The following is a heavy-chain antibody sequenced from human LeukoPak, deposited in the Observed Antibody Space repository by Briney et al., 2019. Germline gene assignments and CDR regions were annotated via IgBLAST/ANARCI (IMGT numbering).Heavy chain of an antibody. D-gene: IGHD3-22*01. CDR1: GYTFTSYD. Sequence: ASVKVSCKASGYTFTSYDINWVRQATGQGLEWMGWMNPNSGNTGYAQKFQGRVTITRNTSISTAYMELSSLRSEDTAVYYCASLRPSSGYWWNAFDIWGQGTMVTVSS. J-gene: IGHJ3*02. CDR2: MNPNSGNT. CDR3: ASLRPSSGYWWNAFDI. V-gene: IGHV1-8*03.